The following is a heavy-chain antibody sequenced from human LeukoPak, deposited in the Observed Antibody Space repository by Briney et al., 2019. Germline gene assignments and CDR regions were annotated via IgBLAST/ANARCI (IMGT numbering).Heavy chain of an antibody. CDR1: GYTFTSYY. J-gene: IGHJ4*02. CDR2: INPSGGST. D-gene: IGHD3-22*01. Sequence: VASVKVSCKASGYTFTSYYMHWVRQAPGQGLERMGIINPSGGSTSYAQKFQGRVTMTRDTSTSTVYMELSSLRSEDTAVYYCAREGGVYYDSSGPFPFDYWGQGTLVTVSS. CDR3: AREGGVYYDSSGPFPFDY. V-gene: IGHV1-46*01.